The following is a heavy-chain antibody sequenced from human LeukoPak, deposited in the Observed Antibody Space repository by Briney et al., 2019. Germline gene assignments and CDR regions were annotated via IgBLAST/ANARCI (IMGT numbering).Heavy chain of an antibody. CDR3: AKDRYDYVWGSYRYSFDY. J-gene: IGHJ4*02. CDR1: GFTFSSYA. V-gene: IGHV3-23*01. D-gene: IGHD3-16*02. Sequence: GGSLRLSCAASGFTFSSYAMSWVRQAPGKGLEGVSAISGSGGSTYYADSVKGRFTISRDNSKNTLYLQMNSLRAEDTAVYYCAKDRYDYVWGSYRYSFDYWGQGTLVTVSS. CDR2: ISGSGGST.